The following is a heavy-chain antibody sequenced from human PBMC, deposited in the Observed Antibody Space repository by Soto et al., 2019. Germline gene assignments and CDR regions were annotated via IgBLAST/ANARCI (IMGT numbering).Heavy chain of an antibody. CDR3: ARAGGDYYYYGMDV. V-gene: IGHV3-48*02. D-gene: IGHD2-21*01. J-gene: IGHJ6*02. CDR1: GFTSSSYS. Sequence: EVQLVESGGGLVQPGGSLRLSCAASGFTSSSYSMNWVRQAPGKGLEWVSYISSSGSTIYYADSVKGRFTVTRDNAKNSLYLQMNSLRDEDTAVYYCARAGGDYYYYGMDVWGQGTTVTVSS. CDR2: ISSSGSTI.